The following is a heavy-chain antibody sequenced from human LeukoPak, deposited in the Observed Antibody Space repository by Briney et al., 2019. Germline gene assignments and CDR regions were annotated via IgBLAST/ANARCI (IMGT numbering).Heavy chain of an antibody. J-gene: IGHJ6*04. V-gene: IGHV4-4*09. D-gene: IGHD1-14*01. CDR2: IYTSGST. Sequence: SETLSLTCTVSGGSISSYYWSWIRQPPGKGLEWIGYIYTSGSTNYNPSLKSRVTISVDTSKNQFSLKLSSVTAADTAVYYCVRRSTTMDVWGKGTTVTVSS. CDR3: VRRSTTMDV. CDR1: GGSISSYY.